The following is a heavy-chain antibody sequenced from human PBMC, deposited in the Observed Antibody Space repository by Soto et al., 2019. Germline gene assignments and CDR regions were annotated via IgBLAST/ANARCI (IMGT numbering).Heavy chain of an antibody. V-gene: IGHV3-23*01. CDR1: GFIFSSYT. CDR3: AKARCSSATCYVPDY. D-gene: IGHD2-2*01. Sequence: EVQLLQSGGGLVQPGESLRLSCAASGFIFSSYTMSWVRQAPGKGLEWVSVISGSGGSPYHADSVQGRFTISRDNTRNTLYLQMNSLRAEDTAIYYCAKARCSSATCYVPDYWGQGTLVTVSS. J-gene: IGHJ4*02. CDR2: ISGSGGSP.